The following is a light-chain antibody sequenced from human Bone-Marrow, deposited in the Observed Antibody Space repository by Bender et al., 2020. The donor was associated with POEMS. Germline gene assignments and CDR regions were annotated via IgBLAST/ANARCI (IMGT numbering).Light chain of an antibody. V-gene: IGLV1-44*01. CDR2: HNN. CDR1: SSNIGSRT. CDR3: TSWDDSLDAVV. Sequence: QSVVTQPPSVSGTPGQRVTIACSGGSSNIGSRTVNWYQQVPGTAPRLLISHNNQRPSGVPDRFSGSKSGTSASLASSGGQSEDEAIYYCTSWDDSLDAVVFGGGTKLTVL. J-gene: IGLJ2*01.